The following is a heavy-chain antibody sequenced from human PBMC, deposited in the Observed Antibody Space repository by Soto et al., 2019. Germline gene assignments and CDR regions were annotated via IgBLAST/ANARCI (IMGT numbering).Heavy chain of an antibody. D-gene: IGHD6-19*01. Sequence: QVQLVESGGGVVQPWVSLKVACAASGFTVATTGMHWVRQAPGKGLEWVAMISHSGTSKVYIDSVQGRLTISRANAKNNLYLQMRSPGPEDTAIYYCAKDWGSSGWFKWFNPWGQGVLVTVSS. CDR1: GFTVATTG. CDR2: ISHSGTSK. V-gene: IGHV3-30*18. J-gene: IGHJ5*02. CDR3: AKDWGSSGWFKWFNP.